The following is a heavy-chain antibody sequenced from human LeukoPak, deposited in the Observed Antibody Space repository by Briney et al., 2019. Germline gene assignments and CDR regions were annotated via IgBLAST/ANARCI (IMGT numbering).Heavy chain of an antibody. CDR1: GDSISSYS. V-gene: IGHV4-4*07. CDR3: ARGVDTAMVSGGYNWFEP. J-gene: IGHJ5*02. CDR2: IYTSGST. D-gene: IGHD5-18*01. Sequence: PSETLSLTCSVSGDSISSYSWNWIRQSAGKGLEWIGRIYTSGSTNYNPSLEGRVTVSLDTSRNQFSLNLTSVTAADTAVYYCARGVDTAMVSGGYNWFEPWGQGIEVLVSS.